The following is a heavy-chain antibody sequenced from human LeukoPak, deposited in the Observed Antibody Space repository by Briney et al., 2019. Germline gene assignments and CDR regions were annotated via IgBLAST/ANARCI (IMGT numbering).Heavy chain of an antibody. CDR2: ISYDGSNK. J-gene: IGHJ4*02. CDR1: GFTFSSYA. Sequence: PGGSLRLSCAASGFTFSSYAMHWVRQAPGKGLEWVAVISYDGSNKYYADSVKGRFTISRDNSKNTLYLQMNSLRAEDTAVYYCAREPYPGYSSGDFDYWGQGALVTVSS. V-gene: IGHV3-30-3*01. CDR3: AREPYPGYSSGDFDY. D-gene: IGHD6-19*01.